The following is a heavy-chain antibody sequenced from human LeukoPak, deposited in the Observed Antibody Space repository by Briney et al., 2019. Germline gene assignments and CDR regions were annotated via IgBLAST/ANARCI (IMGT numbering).Heavy chain of an antibody. V-gene: IGHV3-23*01. J-gene: IGHJ3*02. CDR2: ISGSGGST. CDR3: AKDLDDYDAFDI. CDR1: GFTFSSYA. Sequence: QPGGSLRLSCAASGFTFSSYAMSWVRQAPGKRLERVSAISGSGGSTYYADSVKGRFTISRDNSKNTLYLQMNSLRAEDTAVYYCAKDLDDYDAFDIWGQGTMVTVSS. D-gene: IGHD4-11*01.